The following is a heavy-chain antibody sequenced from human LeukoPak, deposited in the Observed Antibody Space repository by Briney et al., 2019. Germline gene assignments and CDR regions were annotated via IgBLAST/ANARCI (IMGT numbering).Heavy chain of an antibody. J-gene: IGHJ4*02. CDR3: ARAGSSIAAAVDY. V-gene: IGHV4-34*01. CDR2: INHSGST. CDR1: GFTFSNYG. Sequence: GSLRLSCAASGFTFSNYGMHWVRQPPGKGLEWIGEINHSGSTNYNPSLKSRVTISVDTSKNQFSLKLSSVTAADTAVYYCARAGSSIAAAVDYWGQGTLVTVSS. D-gene: IGHD6-6*01.